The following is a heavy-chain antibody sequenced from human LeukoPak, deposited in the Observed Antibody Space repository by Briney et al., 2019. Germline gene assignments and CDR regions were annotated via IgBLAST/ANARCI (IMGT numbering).Heavy chain of an antibody. CDR2: IYASGST. D-gene: IGHD3-3*01. CDR3: ASGFLEWLSTDAFDI. J-gene: IGHJ3*02. CDR1: GGSISSGSYY. Sequence: PSQTLSLTCTVSGGSISSGSYYWSWIRQPAGRGLEWIVRIYASGSTNYNPSLKSRVTISVDTSKNQFSLKLSSVTAADTAVYYCASGFLEWLSTDAFDIWGQGTMVTVSS. V-gene: IGHV4-61*02.